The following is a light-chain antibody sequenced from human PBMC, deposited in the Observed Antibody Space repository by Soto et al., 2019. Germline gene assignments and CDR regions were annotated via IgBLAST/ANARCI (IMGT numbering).Light chain of an antibody. Sequence: QSVLTQPPSASGTPGQRVTISCSGSSSNIGSNYVYWYQQLPGTVPQLLIYCNSDRPSGVPYRFSGSKSAASASLAISGLRSEDEEDYYCAAWDDSLSGVVFGGGTKLTVL. CDR1: SSNIGSNY. J-gene: IGLJ2*01. CDR3: AAWDDSLSGVV. V-gene: IGLV1-47*02. CDR2: CNS.